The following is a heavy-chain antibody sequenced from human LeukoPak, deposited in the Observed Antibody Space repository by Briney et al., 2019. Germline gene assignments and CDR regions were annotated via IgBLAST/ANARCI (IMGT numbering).Heavy chain of an antibody. CDR2: IYSGGST. D-gene: IGHD3-22*01. J-gene: IGHJ4*02. V-gene: IGHV3-66*01. CDR1: GFTVSSNY. CDR3: ARDANYYDSSGYFSY. Sequence: GGSLRLSCAASGFTVSSNYMSWVRQAPGKGLEWVSVIYSGGSTYYADSVKGRFTISRDNSKNTLYLQMNSLRAEDTAVYYCARDANYYDSSGYFSYWGQGTLVTVSS.